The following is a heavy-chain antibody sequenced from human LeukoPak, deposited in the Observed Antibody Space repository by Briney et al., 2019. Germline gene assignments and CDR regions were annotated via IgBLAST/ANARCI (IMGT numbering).Heavy chain of an antibody. V-gene: IGHV4-61*01. D-gene: IGHD2-8*01. Sequence: SETLSLTCTVSGYSISSGYYWSWIRQPPGKGLEWIGYIYYSGSTNYNPSLKSRVTISVDTSKNQFSLKLSSVTAADTAVYYCARVYPTAYYYMDVWGKGTTVTVSS. CDR3: ARVYPTAYYYMDV. CDR2: IYYSGST. J-gene: IGHJ6*03. CDR1: GYSISSGYY.